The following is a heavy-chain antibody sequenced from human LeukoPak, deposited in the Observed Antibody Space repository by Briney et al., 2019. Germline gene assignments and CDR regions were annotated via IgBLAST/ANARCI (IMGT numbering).Heavy chain of an antibody. CDR3: ARAAAGQDY. V-gene: IGHV1-69*04. J-gene: IGHJ4*02. CDR2: IIPILGIA. CDR1: GGTFSSYA. D-gene: IGHD6-13*01. Sequence: SVKVSCKASGGTFSSYAISWVRQAPGQGLEWMGRIIPILGIASYAQKFQGRVTITADKSTGTAYTELSSLRSEDTAVYYCARAAAGQDYWGQGTLVTVSS.